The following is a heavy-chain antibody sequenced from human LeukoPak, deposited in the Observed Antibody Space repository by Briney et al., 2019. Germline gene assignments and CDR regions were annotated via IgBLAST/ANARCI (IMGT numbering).Heavy chain of an antibody. CDR3: ATGAVSDAAALDY. J-gene: IGHJ4*02. Sequence: PGGSLRLSCAASGFTLSDHSMDWVRQAPGKGLEWVGRTKNKVNSYTTEYAASVKGRFTISRDDSKNSLYLQMNGLKIEDTAEYYCATGAVSDAAALDYWGQGTLVTVSS. CDR1: GFTLSDHS. CDR2: TKNKVNSYTT. V-gene: IGHV3-72*01. D-gene: IGHD2-2*01.